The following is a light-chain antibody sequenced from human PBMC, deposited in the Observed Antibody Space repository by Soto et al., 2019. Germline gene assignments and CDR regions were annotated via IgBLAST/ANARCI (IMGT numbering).Light chain of an antibody. J-gene: IGKJ4*01. CDR1: QSISSY. V-gene: IGKV1-39*01. Sequence: DLQMTQSPSSLSTSVGDRVTITCRASQSISSYLNWYQQKPGKVPKLLIYAASSLQSGVPSRFSGSGSGTDFTLTISSLQPEDFATYYCQQSYSTPVTFGGGTKVEIK. CDR2: AAS. CDR3: QQSYSTPVT.